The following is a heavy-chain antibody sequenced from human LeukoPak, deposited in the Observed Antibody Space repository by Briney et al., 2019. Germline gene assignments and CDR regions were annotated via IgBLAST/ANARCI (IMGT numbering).Heavy chain of an antibody. CDR1: GDSISTSSYY. CDR2: IYYSGST. CDR3: ARHHAHYFYYMAV. Sequence: PSETLSLTCTVSGDSISTSSYYWGWLRQPPEKGLEWIGSIYYSGSTYYNPSLKSRVSISVDTSKNQFSLRLNSPTATDTAVYYCARHHAHYFYYMAVWGKGTTVIVSS. V-gene: IGHV4-39*01. J-gene: IGHJ6*03.